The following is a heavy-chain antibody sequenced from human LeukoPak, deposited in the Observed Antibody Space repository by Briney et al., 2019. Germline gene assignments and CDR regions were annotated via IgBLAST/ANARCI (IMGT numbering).Heavy chain of an antibody. CDR2: INHSGST. CDR3: ARHRPHRAFDI. CDR1: GGSFSGYY. Sequence: SETLSLTCAVYGGSFSGYYWSWIRQPPGKGLEWIGEINHSGSTNYNPSLKSRVTISVDTSKDQFSLKLSSVTAADTAVYYCARHRPHRAFDIWGQGTMVTASS. V-gene: IGHV4-34*01. J-gene: IGHJ3*02.